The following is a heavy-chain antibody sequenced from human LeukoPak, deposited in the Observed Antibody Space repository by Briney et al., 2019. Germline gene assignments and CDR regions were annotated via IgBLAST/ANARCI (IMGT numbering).Heavy chain of an antibody. CDR1: EFTFSSYW. Sequence: PGGSLRLSCAASEFTFSSYWMHWVRQAPGEGLVWVSRISGDGSSTTYADSAKGRFIISRDNSKNTLYLQMDSLRAEDTAVYYCTRRVDATRWYDPWGQGTLVTVSS. CDR2: ISGDGSST. V-gene: IGHV3-74*03. CDR3: TRRVDATRWYDP. J-gene: IGHJ5*02. D-gene: IGHD2-15*01.